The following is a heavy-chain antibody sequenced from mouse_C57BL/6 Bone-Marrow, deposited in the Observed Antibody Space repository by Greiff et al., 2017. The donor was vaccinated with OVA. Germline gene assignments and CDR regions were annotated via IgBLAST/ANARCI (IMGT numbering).Heavy chain of an antibody. D-gene: IGHD1-1*01. CDR2: IDPENGDT. J-gene: IGHJ2*01. CDR3: TTITTVFDY. Sequence: EVKLVESGAELVRPGASVKLSCTASGFNIKDDYMHWVKQRPEQGLEWIGWIDPENGDTEYASKFQGKATITADTSSNTAYLQLSSLTSEDTAVYYCTTITTVFDYWGQGTTLTVSS. V-gene: IGHV14-4*01. CDR1: GFNIKDDY.